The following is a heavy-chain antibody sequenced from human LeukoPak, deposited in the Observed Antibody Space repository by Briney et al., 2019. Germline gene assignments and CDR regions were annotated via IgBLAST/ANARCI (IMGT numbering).Heavy chain of an antibody. CDR2: IYYSGST. Sequence: SETLSLTCTVSGGSISSSSYYWGWIRQPPGKGLEWLGSIYYSGSTYYNPSRKSRVTISVDTSKNQFSLKLSSVTAADTAVYYCARVSALSAGAFDYWGQGTLVTVSS. V-gene: IGHV4-39*07. J-gene: IGHJ4*02. CDR3: ARVSALSAGAFDY. CDR1: GGSISSSSYY. D-gene: IGHD2-8*02.